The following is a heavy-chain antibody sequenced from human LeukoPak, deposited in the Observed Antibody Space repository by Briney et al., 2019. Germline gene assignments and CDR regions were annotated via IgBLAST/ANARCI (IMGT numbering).Heavy chain of an antibody. Sequence: GGSLRLSCAASGFTFSSYAMHWVRQAPGKGLEWVAVISYDGSNKYYADSVKGRFTISRDNSKNTLYLQMNSLRAEDTAVYYCASSRSGSYYSYFDYWGQGTLVTVSS. J-gene: IGHJ4*02. CDR3: ASSRSGSYYSYFDY. CDR1: GFTFSSYA. CDR2: ISYDGSNK. D-gene: IGHD1-26*01. V-gene: IGHV3-30-3*01.